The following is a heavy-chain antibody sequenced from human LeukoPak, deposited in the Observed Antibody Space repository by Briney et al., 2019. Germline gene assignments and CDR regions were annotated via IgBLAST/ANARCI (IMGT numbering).Heavy chain of an antibody. J-gene: IGHJ5*02. CDR3: AGLHFAAAEEFDP. D-gene: IGHD6-13*01. V-gene: IGHV4-59*08. CDR1: GGSISSYY. Sequence: SETLSLTCTVSGGSISSYYWSWIRQPPGKGLEWIGYIYYSGNTNYNPSLNTRVTISVDTSKNQFSLNLRSVTAADTAVYYCAGLHFAAAEEFDPWGQGTLVTVSS. CDR2: IYYSGNT.